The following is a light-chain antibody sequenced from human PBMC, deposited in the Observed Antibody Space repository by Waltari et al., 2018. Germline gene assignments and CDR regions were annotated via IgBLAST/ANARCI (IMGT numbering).Light chain of an antibody. J-gene: IGKJ1*01. CDR3: QQYNNWPPGT. CDR2: HAS. Sequence: ETMVTQSPATLSVSPGERATLSCRTSQSIGFSLAWYQQKPGQAPRLLIYHASTRATGIPGRFSGSGSETKFTLTISSLQSEDFAVYYCQQYNNWPPGTFGQGTKVEI. CDR1: QSIGFS. V-gene: IGKV3-15*01.